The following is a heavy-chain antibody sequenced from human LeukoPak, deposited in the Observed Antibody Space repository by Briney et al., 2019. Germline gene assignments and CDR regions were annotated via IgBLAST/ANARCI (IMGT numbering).Heavy chain of an antibody. J-gene: IGHJ5*02. V-gene: IGHV5-51*01. Sequence: GESLKISCKGSGYSFTSYWIGWVRQMPGKGLEWMGIIYPGDSDTRYSPSFQGQVTTSADKSISTAYLQWSSLKASDTAMYYCAGTYYYGSGSYGSWFDPWGQGTLVTVSS. CDR2: IYPGDSDT. D-gene: IGHD3-10*01. CDR1: GYSFTSYW. CDR3: AGTYYYGSGSYGSWFDP.